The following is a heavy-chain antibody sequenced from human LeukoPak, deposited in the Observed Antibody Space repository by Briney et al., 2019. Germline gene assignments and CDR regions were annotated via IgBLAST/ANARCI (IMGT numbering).Heavy chain of an antibody. D-gene: IGHD3-16*01. J-gene: IGHJ5*02. CDR1: GFTLVPYT. V-gene: IGHV3-21*01. CDR2: IAILGTDI. CDR3: ARDLMLRLGELDL. Sequence: SLRLSCAASGFTLVPYTMNWVRQVPGKGLWWVSSIAILGTDIYYTDSVKGRFTVSRDNAQNSLYVKMNSLRAEDTALYYCARDLMLRLGELDLWGQGTLVTVSS.